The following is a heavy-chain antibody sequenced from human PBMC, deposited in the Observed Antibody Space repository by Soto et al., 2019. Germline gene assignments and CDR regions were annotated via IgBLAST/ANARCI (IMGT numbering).Heavy chain of an antibody. V-gene: IGHV3-53*01. J-gene: IGHJ6*02. Sequence: GGSLRLSCAASGVTVGSNYVSWVRQAPGKGLEWFSVIYSGGSTYYADSVKGRFTISRDNSKNTLYLQMNSLRAEDTAVYYCARDFDDFWSAYLDVWGQGTTLTVYS. CDR3: ARDFDDFWSAYLDV. D-gene: IGHD3-3*01. CDR2: IYSGGST. CDR1: GVTVGSNY.